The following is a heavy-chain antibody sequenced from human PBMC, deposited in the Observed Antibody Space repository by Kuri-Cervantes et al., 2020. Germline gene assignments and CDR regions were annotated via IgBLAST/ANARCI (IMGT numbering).Heavy chain of an antibody. V-gene: IGHV3-30*01. CDR1: GFTFSSYA. CDR3: ARGWNYDILTGYDVYYYGMDV. Sequence: GGSLRLSCAASGFTFSSYAMHWVRQAPGKGLEWVAVISYDGSNKYYADSVKGRFTISRDNPRNTLYLQMNSLRAEDTAVYYCARGWNYDILTGYDVYYYGMDVWGQGTTVTVSS. D-gene: IGHD3-9*01. J-gene: IGHJ6*02. CDR2: ISYDGSNK.